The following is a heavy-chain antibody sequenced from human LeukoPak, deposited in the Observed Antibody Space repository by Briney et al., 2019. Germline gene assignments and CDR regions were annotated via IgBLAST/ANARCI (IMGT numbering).Heavy chain of an antibody. Sequence: GASVKVSCKASGYTFTSYGISWVRQAPGQGLEWMGWISAYNGNTNYAQKLQGRVTMTTDTSTSTAYMELRSLRSDDTAVYYCARHPVDSGSCPILADYWGQGTLVTVSS. CDR3: ARHPVDSGSCPILADY. D-gene: IGHD1-26*01. V-gene: IGHV1-18*01. J-gene: IGHJ4*02. CDR1: GYTFTSYG. CDR2: ISAYNGNT.